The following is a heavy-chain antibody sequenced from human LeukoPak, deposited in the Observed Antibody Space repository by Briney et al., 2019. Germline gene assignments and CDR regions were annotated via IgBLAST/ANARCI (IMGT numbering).Heavy chain of an antibody. CDR1: GGSIKGYY. J-gene: IGHJ4*02. Sequence: ETLSLTCTVSGGSIKGYYWSWIRQPAGKGLEWIGRIYFNGDTNYNPSLKSRVSMSVDTSKNQFSLKLSAVTAADTAIYYCAREGSAAAGSRGVYYWGQGTLVTVSS. CDR3: AREGSAAAGSRGVYY. V-gene: IGHV4-4*07. D-gene: IGHD6-13*01. CDR2: IYFNGDT.